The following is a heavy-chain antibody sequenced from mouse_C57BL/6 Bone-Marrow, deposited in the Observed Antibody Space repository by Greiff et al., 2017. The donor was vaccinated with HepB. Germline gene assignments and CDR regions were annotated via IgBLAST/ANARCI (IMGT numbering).Heavy chain of an antibody. V-gene: IGHV1-63*01. J-gene: IGHJ2*01. CDR3: ARRDTTDDYDEGVWYYFHY. D-gene: IGHD2-4*01. CDR1: GYTFTHYW. Sequence: QVQLQQSGAELVRPGTSVKMSCKASGYTFTHYWIGWAKQRPGHGLEWIGDIYPGGGYTNYNEKFKGKATLTADKSSSTAYMQCSSLTSEDSAIYYCARRDTTDDYDEGVWYYFHYWCQVTTPTVSS. CDR2: IYPGGGYT.